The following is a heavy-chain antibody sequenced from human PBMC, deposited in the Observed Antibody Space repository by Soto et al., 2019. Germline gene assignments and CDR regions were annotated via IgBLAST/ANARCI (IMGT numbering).Heavy chain of an antibody. Sequence: QVQLVQSGAEVKKPGSSVKVSCKASGGSLSNYGISWVRQAPGQGLEWMGGIIPVFGTANYAQKFQGRVTITADESTSIGYMDVTSLRSEDTAVYYWARGDATKIVVTTYYAMDVWGQGTTVTVSS. CDR2: IIPVFGTA. J-gene: IGHJ6*02. CDR1: GGSLSNYG. CDR3: ARGDATKIVVTTYYAMDV. V-gene: IGHV1-69*12. D-gene: IGHD3-9*01.